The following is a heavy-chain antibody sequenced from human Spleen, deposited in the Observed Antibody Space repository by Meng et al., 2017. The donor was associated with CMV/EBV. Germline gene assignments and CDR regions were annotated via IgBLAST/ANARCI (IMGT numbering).Heavy chain of an antibody. V-gene: IGHV3-11*04. Sequence: GESLKISCAPSRFIFSDYYMSWIRQAPGKGLEWIAYISSGGSIIHYADSVKGRFTISRDNAKNSLYLQMNSLRAEDTAVYYCARGDIWYSGSYYDSFDYWGQGTLVTVSS. CDR1: RFIFSDYY. CDR3: ARGDIWYSGSYYDSFDY. CDR2: ISSGGSII. J-gene: IGHJ4*02. D-gene: IGHD1-26*01.